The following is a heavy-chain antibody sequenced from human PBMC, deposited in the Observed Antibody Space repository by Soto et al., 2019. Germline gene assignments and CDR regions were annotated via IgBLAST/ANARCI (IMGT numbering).Heavy chain of an antibody. CDR3: ARVGYRSSWYFAY. D-gene: IGHD6-13*01. J-gene: IGHJ4*02. CDR2: ISGSGGRT. V-gene: IGHV3-23*01. Sequence: GGSLRLSCVASGFPFSSYAMSWVRQTPGKGLEWVSGISGSGGRTYYADSVKGRFTISRDNSNNTLSLQMHILRVEDTAVYYCARVGYRSSWYFAYWGQGTLVTVSS. CDR1: GFPFSSYA.